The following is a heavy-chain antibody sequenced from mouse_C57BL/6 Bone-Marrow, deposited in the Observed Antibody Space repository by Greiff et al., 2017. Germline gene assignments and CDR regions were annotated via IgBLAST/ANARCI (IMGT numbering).Heavy chain of an antibody. CDR1: GYTFTDYE. J-gene: IGHJ3*01. CDR3: TGFIYYYGESFAY. D-gene: IGHD1-1*01. CDR2: IDPETGGT. V-gene: IGHV1-15*01. Sequence: QVQLQQSGAELVRPGASVTLSCKASGYTFTDYEMHWVKQTPVNGLEWIGAIDPETGGTAYNQKFKGKAILTADKSSSTAYMELRSLTSEDSAVYYCTGFIYYYGESFAYWGQGTLVTVSA.